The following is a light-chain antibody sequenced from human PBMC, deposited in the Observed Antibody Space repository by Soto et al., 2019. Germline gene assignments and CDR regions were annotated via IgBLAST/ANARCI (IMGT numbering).Light chain of an antibody. CDR2: RAS. J-gene: IGKJ4*01. V-gene: IGKV3-15*01. CDR1: QTINSN. CDR3: QQYNNCPRAT. Sequence: EIVMTQSPATLSLSPGERATLSCRASQTINSNLAWYQQKPGQAPRLFMFRASSRATGIPDRFSGSGSGTEFNLTISSLQSEDFAVYYCQQYNNCPRATFGGGTKVETK.